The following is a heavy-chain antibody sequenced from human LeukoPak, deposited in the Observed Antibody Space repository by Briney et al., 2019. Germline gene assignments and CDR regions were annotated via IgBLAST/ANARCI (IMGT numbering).Heavy chain of an antibody. V-gene: IGHV5-51*01. CDR1: GYRFTSYW. CDR3: ARSDSGYDLNGPFDY. CDR2: IYPGDSDT. Sequence: GGALQISCKGSGYRFTSYWIGGVRQMPGKGREGMGIIYPGDSDTRYSPSFQGQVTISADKSISTAYLQWSSLKASDTAMYYCARSDSGYDLNGPFDYWGQGALVTVSS. D-gene: IGHD5-12*01. J-gene: IGHJ4*02.